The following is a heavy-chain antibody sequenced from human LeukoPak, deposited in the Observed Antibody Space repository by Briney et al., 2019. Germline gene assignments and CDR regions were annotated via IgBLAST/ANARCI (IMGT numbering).Heavy chain of an antibody. CDR1: GFTFSSYA. CDR3: ARDLSSGWTEGYFDY. J-gene: IGHJ4*02. CDR2: ISYDGSNK. V-gene: IGHV3-30-3*01. Sequence: GRSLRLSCAASGFTFSSYAMHWVRQAPGKGLEWVAVISYDGSNKYYADSVKGRFTISRDNSKNTLCLQMNSLRAEDTAVYYCARDLSSGWTEGYFDYWGQRTLVTVSS. D-gene: IGHD6-19*01.